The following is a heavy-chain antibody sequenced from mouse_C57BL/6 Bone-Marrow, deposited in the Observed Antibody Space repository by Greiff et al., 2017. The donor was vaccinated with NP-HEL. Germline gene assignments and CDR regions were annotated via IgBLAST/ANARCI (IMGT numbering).Heavy chain of an antibody. D-gene: IGHD3-3*01. CDR1: GYSITSGYY. CDR2: ISYDGSN. CDR3: ARDLGTRPYWYFDV. V-gene: IGHV3-6*01. J-gene: IGHJ1*03. Sequence: EVQLQESGPGLVKPSQSLSLTCSVTGYSITSGYYWNWIRQFPGNKLEWMGYISYDGSNNYNPSLKNRISITRDTSKNQFFLKLNSVTTEDTATYYCARDLGTRPYWYFDVWGTGTTVTVSS.